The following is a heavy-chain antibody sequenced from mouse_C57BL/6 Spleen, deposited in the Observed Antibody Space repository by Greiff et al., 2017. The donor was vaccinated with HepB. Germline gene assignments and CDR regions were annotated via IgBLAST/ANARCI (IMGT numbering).Heavy chain of an antibody. J-gene: IGHJ4*01. CDR3: ARHHLEYAMDY. Sequence: QVQLQQPGAELVKPGASVKLSCKASGYTFTSYWMHWVKQRPGQGLEWIGMIHPNSGSTNYNEKFKSKATLTVDKSSSTAYMQLSSLTSEDSAVYYCARHHLEYAMDYWGQGTSVTVAS. CDR1: GYTFTSYW. CDR2: IHPNSGST. V-gene: IGHV1-64*01.